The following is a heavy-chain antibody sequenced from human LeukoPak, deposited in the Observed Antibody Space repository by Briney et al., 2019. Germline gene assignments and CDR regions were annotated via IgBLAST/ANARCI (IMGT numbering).Heavy chain of an antibody. D-gene: IGHD1-7*01. V-gene: IGHV3-11*04. Sequence: GGSLRLSCVASGFTFSDYYMSWIRQAPGKWLEWVPYIASTGTLVDYEDSVKGRFTISRDNAKNSLYLQMNSLRVEDTAVYYCARESVRNYVGRGAFDIWGQGTMVTVSS. J-gene: IGHJ3*02. CDR2: IASTGTLV. CDR1: GFTFSDYY. CDR3: ARESVRNYVGRGAFDI.